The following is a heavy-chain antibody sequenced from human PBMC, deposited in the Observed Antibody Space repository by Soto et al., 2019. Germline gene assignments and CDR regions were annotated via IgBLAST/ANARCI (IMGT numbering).Heavy chain of an antibody. V-gene: IGHV3-21*01. CDR1: GFTFSSYS. CDR3: ARGGRAAAGTGFDP. CDR2: ISSSSSYI. J-gene: IGHJ5*02. D-gene: IGHD6-13*01. Sequence: EVQLVESGGGLVKPGGSLRLSCAASGFTFSSYSMNWVRQAPGKGLEWVSSISSSSSYIYYADSVKGRFTISRDNAKNSLYLQMNSLRAEDTAVYYCARGGRAAAGTGFDPWGQGTLVTVSS.